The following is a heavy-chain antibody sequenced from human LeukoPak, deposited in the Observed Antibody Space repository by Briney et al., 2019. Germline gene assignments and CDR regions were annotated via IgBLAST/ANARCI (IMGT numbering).Heavy chain of an antibody. CDR2: IYYSGST. CDR3: ARRVIAVAGTDFDY. D-gene: IGHD6-19*01. V-gene: IGHV4-59*12. J-gene: IGHJ4*02. CDR1: GGSISSYY. Sequence: SETLSLTCTVSGGSISSYYWSWIRQPPGKGLEWIGYIYYSGSTNYNPSLKSRVTISVDTSKNQFSLKLSSVTAADTAVYYCARRVIAVAGTDFDYWGQGTLVTVSS.